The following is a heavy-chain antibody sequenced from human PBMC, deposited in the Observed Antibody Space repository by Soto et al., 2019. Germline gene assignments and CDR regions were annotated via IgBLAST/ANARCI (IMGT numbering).Heavy chain of an antibody. CDR3: ARERVTYGSGSYYGY. Sequence: GGSLRLSCAASGFTFSTYTIHWVRQAPGKGLEWVAVISHDGSNKCYADSVKGRFTISRDNSKNTLYLQVNSLRVEDTAVYYCARERVTYGSGSYYGYWGQGTLVTVSS. D-gene: IGHD3-10*01. CDR2: ISHDGSNK. J-gene: IGHJ4*02. V-gene: IGHV3-30*04. CDR1: GFTFSTYT.